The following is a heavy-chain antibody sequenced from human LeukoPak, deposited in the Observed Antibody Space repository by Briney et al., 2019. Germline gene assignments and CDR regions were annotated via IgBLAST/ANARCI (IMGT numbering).Heavy chain of an antibody. J-gene: IGHJ6*03. CDR3: AKDNSDIVATIVHYYYYMDV. CDR1: GFTVSSNY. CDR2: IYSGGST. D-gene: IGHD5-12*01. Sequence: GGSLRLSCAASGFTVSSNYMSWVRQAPGKGLEWVSVIYSGGSTYYADSVKGRFTISRDNSKNTLYLQMNSLRAEDTAVYYCAKDNSDIVATIVHYYYYMDVWGKGTTVTVSS. V-gene: IGHV3-53*01.